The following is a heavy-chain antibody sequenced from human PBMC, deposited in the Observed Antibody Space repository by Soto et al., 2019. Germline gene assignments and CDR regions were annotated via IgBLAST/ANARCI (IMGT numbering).Heavy chain of an antibody. J-gene: IGHJ6*02. CDR2: IYYSGST. CDR1: GGSISSGGYY. D-gene: IGHD5-18*01. CDR3: ARDTAMVWSLGYYYYGMDV. Sequence: PSETLSLTCTVSGGSISSGGYYWSWIRQHPGEGLEWIGYIYYSGSTYYNPSLKSRVTISVDTSKNQFSLKLSSVTAADTAVYYCARDTAMVWSLGYYYYGMDVWGQGTMVTVSS. V-gene: IGHV4-31*03.